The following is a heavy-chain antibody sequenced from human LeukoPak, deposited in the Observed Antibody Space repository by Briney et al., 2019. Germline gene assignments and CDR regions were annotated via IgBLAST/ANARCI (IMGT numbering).Heavy chain of an antibody. CDR1: GFTFSSYD. CDR2: ISYDGSKK. D-gene: IGHD4-23*01. J-gene: IGHJ1*01. Sequence: AGRSLRLSCAASGFTFSSYDMHWVRQAPGKGLEWVAVISYDGSKKYYADSVKGRFTISRDNSKNTLYVQMNSLRAEDTAVYYCAKAYGGKSAEYFQHWGQGTLVTVSS. V-gene: IGHV3-30*18. CDR3: AKAYGGKSAEYFQH.